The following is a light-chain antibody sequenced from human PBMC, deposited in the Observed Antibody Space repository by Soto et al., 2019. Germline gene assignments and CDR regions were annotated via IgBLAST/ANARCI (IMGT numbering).Light chain of an antibody. CDR2: EVS. CDR1: SSDVGGYNY. CDR3: SSYTSASTLYV. Sequence: QSVLTQPASVSGSPGQSLTISCTGSSSDVGGYNYVSWYQQYPGKPPKLMISEVSNRPSGVSSRFSGSKAGNTASLTISGLPADDEADSYCSSYTSASTLYVFGTGTKVTVL. J-gene: IGLJ1*01. V-gene: IGLV2-14*01.